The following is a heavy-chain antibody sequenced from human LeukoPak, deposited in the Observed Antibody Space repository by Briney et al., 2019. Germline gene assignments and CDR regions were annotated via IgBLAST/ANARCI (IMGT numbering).Heavy chain of an antibody. CDR1: VYTFTGYY. CDR2: INPNSGGT. V-gene: IGHV1-2*02. CDR3: ASEAYCSGGSCSAYFDY. D-gene: IGHD2-15*01. J-gene: IGHJ4*02. Sequence: ASVKVSCKASVYTFTGYYMHWVRQAPGQGLEWMGWINPNSGGTNYAQKFQGRVTMTRDTSISTAYMELSRLRSDDTAVYYCASEAYCSGGSCSAYFDYWGQGTLVTVSS.